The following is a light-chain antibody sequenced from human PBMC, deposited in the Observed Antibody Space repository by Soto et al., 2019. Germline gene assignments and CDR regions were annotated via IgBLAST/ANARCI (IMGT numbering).Light chain of an antibody. CDR2: AAT. CDR1: QGICNC. V-gene: IGKV1-12*01. J-gene: IGKJ4*01. CDR3: QQDNSLPLT. Sequence: DIQMTQSPSSVSASVGDRVTITCRATQGICNCLAWYQQKPGQAPKLLIFAATSLPDGVPLRFSGSGSGADFTLTISALPPEDFATYYCQQDNSLPLTFGGGTQVEIK.